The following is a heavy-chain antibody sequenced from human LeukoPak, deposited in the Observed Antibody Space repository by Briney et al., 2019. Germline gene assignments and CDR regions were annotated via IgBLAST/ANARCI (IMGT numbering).Heavy chain of an antibody. CDR3: ARARGPGYCSSTSCYTGNDAFDI. V-gene: IGHV1-69*01. J-gene: IGHJ3*02. Sequence: ASVKVSCKAPGGTFSSYAISWVRQAPGQGLEWMGGIIPIFGTANYTQKFQGRVTITADESTSTAYMELSSLRSEDTAVYYCARARGPGYCSSTSCYTGNDAFDIWGQGTMVTVSS. D-gene: IGHD2-2*02. CDR1: GGTFSSYA. CDR2: IIPIFGTA.